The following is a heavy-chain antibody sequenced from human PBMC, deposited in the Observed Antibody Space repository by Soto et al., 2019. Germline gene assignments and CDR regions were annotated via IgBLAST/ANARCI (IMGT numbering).Heavy chain of an antibody. D-gene: IGHD1-26*01. V-gene: IGHV1-69*01. CDR3: ARIGGVGAPPGADY. J-gene: IGHJ4*02. CDR2: IIPILNTP. CDR1: GGIFSSYA. Sequence: QVQLVQSGAEVKKPGSSVKVSCKASGGIFSSYAISWVRQAPGQGLEWMGEIIPILNTPHYAQKFQDRLTMTADESTRTASMELSSLRSDDTAVYYCARIGGVGAPPGADYWGQGTLVTVSS.